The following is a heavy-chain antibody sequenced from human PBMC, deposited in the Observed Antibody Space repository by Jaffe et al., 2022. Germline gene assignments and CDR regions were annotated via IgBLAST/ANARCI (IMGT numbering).Heavy chain of an antibody. V-gene: IGHV6-1*01. J-gene: IGHJ6*03. D-gene: IGHD6-13*01. CDR1: GDSVSSNSAA. CDR2: TYYRSKWYN. CDR3: ARGEFRVSQQLYSYYYYYMDV. Sequence: QVQLQQSGPGLVKPSQTLSLTCAISGDSVSSNSAAWNWIRQSPSRGLEWLGRTYYRSKWYNDYAVSVKSRITINPDTSKNQFSLQLNSVTPEDTAVYYCARGEFRVSQQLYSYYYYYMDVWGKGTTVTVSS.